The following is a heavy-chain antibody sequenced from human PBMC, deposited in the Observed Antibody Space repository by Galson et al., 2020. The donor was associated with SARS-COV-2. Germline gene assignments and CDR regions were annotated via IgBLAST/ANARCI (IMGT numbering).Heavy chain of an antibody. CDR1: GYTFTSYG. D-gene: IGHD3-3*01. Sequence: ASVQVSCKASGYTFTSYGISWVRQAPGQGLEWMGWISAYNGNTNYAQKLQGRVTMTTDTSTSTAYMELRSLGSDDTAVYYCARWFGVVIIPHYYYYMDVWGKGTTVTVSS. V-gene: IGHV1-18*01. CDR2: ISAYNGNT. CDR3: ARWFGVVIIPHYYYYMDV. J-gene: IGHJ6*03.